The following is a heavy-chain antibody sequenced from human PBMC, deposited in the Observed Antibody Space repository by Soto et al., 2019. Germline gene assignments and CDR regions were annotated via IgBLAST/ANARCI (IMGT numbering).Heavy chain of an antibody. CDR2: ISGSGGST. CDR3: AGPSVVVVPAALDY. D-gene: IGHD2-2*01. Sequence: GESLKISCAASGFTFSSYAMSWVRQAPGKGLEWVSAISGSGGSTYYADSVKGRFTISRDNSKNTLYLQMNSLRAEDTAVYYCAGPSVVVVPAALDYWGQGTLVTVSS. V-gene: IGHV3-23*01. CDR1: GFTFSSYA. J-gene: IGHJ4*02.